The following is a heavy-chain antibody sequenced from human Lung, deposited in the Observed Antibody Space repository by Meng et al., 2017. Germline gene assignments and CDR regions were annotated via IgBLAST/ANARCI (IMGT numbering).Heavy chain of an antibody. CDR2: INRDGTKP. Sequence: GRLVESGGGLVPPGGSLSLSCAASGFTFTDHWMHWVRQGPGKGLVWVSRINRDGTKPTYADPVKGRFTISRDNAKNTLYLQMNNLRAEDTAFYYCTNDRLNHWGQGALVTVSS. CDR1: GFTFTDHW. V-gene: IGHV3-74*01. D-gene: IGHD1-1*01. J-gene: IGHJ1*01. CDR3: TNDRLNH.